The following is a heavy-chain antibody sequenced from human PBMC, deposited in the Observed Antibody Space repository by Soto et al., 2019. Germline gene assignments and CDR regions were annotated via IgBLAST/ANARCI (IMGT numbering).Heavy chain of an antibody. CDR3: VSARGYGHASVPYS. J-gene: IGHJ4*02. CDR2: ISYDGSLH. Sequence: QAQLVESGGGVVQPGRSLRLSCAASGFAFSSYGMHWVRQAPGTGLEWVAVISYDGSLHHYADSVKGRFTISRDNSKTMALPQIISLRAEDTAVYYGVSARGYGHASVPYSWGQGTLVSVSS. CDR1: GFAFSSYG. D-gene: IGHD5-18*01. V-gene: IGHV3-30*03.